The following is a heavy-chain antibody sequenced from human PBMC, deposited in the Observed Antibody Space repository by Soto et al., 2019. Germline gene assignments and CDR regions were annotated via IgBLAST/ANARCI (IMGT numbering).Heavy chain of an antibody. CDR1: GYSISSGYY. J-gene: IGHJ3*02. Sequence: SETLSLTCTVSGYSISSGYYWGWIRQPPGKGLEWIGSIYHSGSTYYNPSLKSRVTISVDTSKNQFSLKLSSVTAADTAVYYCARDFYYYDSSGYAFDIWGQGTMVTVSS. V-gene: IGHV4-38-2*02. CDR3: ARDFYYYDSSGYAFDI. CDR2: IYHSGST. D-gene: IGHD3-22*01.